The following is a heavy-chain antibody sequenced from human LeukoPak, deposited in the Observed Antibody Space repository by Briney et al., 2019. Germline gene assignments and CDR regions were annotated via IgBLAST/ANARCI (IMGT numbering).Heavy chain of an antibody. D-gene: IGHD3-16*01. J-gene: IGHJ4*02. V-gene: IGHV3-23*01. CDR1: GFTLSSYA. CDR3: AKVSVTTLGGIDY. Sequence: VGSLRLSCAASGFTLSSYAMSSVRQAPGQRLEWVSCISGSGGSTHYADSVKGRFTISRDNSKNTLYLQMNSLRAEDTAVYYCAKVSVTTLGGIDYWGQGTLVTVSS. CDR2: ISGSGGST.